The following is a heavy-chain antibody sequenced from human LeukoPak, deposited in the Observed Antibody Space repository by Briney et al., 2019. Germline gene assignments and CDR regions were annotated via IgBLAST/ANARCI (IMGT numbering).Heavy chain of an antibody. Sequence: GGSLRLSCAASGFTFSSYAMSWVRQAPGKGLEWVSAISGSGGSTYSADSVKGRFTISRDNSKNTLYLQMNSLRAEDTAVYYCAKDRGTMVRGVTIFDYWGQGTLVTVSS. D-gene: IGHD3-10*01. CDR1: GFTFSSYA. CDR3: AKDRGTMVRGVTIFDY. CDR2: ISGSGGST. V-gene: IGHV3-23*01. J-gene: IGHJ4*02.